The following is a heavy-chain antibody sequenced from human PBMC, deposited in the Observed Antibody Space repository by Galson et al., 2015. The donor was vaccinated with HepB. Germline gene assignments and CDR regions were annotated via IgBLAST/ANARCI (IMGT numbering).Heavy chain of an antibody. V-gene: IGHV1-2*02. D-gene: IGHD2-8*01. CDR1: GDSFTHYF. J-gene: IGHJ4*02. CDR3: ARTNVFDF. Sequence: LVKVSCKASGDSFTHYFIQWVRQAPRQGLEWMVWISLKSGDTNYAQKFGGRVTMTRDTSISPLYMELGRLRSDDTAVYYCARTNVFDFWGPGTLVKVSS. CDR2: ISLKSGDT.